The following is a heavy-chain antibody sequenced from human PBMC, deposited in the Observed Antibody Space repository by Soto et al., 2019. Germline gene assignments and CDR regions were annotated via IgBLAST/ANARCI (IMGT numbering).Heavy chain of an antibody. V-gene: IGHV1-3*05. J-gene: IGHJ4*02. D-gene: IGHD2-15*01. Sequence: QVQLVQSGAEEKKPGASVKVSCKASGYTFINYAIHWVRQAPGQRLEWMGWINAGNGDTKYSQKCEGRVTITRGTSANTAYMELSGLRSEGTAVYYCARGGAGYYFDYWGQGTLVTVSS. CDR1: GYTFINYA. CDR3: ARGGAGYYFDY. CDR2: INAGNGDT.